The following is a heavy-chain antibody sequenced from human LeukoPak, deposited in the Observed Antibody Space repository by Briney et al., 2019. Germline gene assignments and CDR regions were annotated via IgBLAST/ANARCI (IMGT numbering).Heavy chain of an antibody. CDR2: INWNGGST. J-gene: IGHJ4*02. V-gene: IGHV3-20*04. Sequence: GVSLRLSCAASGFTFDDYGMSWVRQAPGKGLEWVSGINWNGGSTGYADSVKGRFTTSRDNAKNSLYLQMNSLRAEDTALYYCASGGIYYGAAFDFWGQGTLVTVSS. CDR3: ASGGIYYGAAFDF. D-gene: IGHD1-26*01. CDR1: GFTFDDYG.